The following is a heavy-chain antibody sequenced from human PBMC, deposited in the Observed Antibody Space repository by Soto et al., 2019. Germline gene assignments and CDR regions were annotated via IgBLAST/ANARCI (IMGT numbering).Heavy chain of an antibody. D-gene: IGHD6-13*01. J-gene: IGHJ4*02. Sequence: ASVKVSCKASGGTFSSYAISWVRQAPGQGLEWMGGIIPIFGTANYAQKFQGRVTITADESTSTAYMELSSLGSEDTAVYYCAREQIAAAGTVPFDYWGQGTLVTVSS. CDR1: GGTFSSYA. CDR3: AREQIAAAGTVPFDY. CDR2: IIPIFGTA. V-gene: IGHV1-69*13.